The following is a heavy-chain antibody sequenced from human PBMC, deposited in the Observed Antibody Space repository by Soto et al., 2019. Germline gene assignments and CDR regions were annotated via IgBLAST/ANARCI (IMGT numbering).Heavy chain of an antibody. CDR1: GGSISSNSHY. CDR2: MYYSGST. V-gene: IGHV4-39*01. D-gene: IGHD6-19*01. J-gene: IGHJ4*02. Sequence: QLQLQESGPGLVKPSETLSLTCTVSGGSISSNSHYWVWIRQPPGKGLEWIGSMYYSGSTYHNSSLKSRVTISIDPSKNQFSLKLSSVTAADTAVYYCARGAYRYTSGWPYFDYWGQGTLVTVSS. CDR3: ARGAYRYTSGWPYFDY.